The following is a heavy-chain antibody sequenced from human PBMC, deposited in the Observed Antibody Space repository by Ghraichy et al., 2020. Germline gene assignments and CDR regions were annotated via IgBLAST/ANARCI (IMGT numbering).Heavy chain of an antibody. Sequence: GGSLRLSCAASGFTFSSYGMHWVRQAPGKGLEWVAFIRYDGSNKYYADSVKGRFTISRDNSKNTLYLQMNSLRAEDTAVYYCATMDIVVVPAAQPRYGMDVWGQGTTVTVSS. CDR2: IRYDGSNK. CDR1: GFTFSSYG. J-gene: IGHJ6*02. V-gene: IGHV3-30*02. D-gene: IGHD2-2*03. CDR3: ATMDIVVVPAAQPRYGMDV.